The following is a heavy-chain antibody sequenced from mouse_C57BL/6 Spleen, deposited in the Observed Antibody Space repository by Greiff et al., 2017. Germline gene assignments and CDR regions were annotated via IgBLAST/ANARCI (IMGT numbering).Heavy chain of an antibody. Sequence: EVQLQQSGTVLARPGASVKMSCKTSGYTFTSYWMHWVKQRPGQGLEWIGAIYPGNSDTSYNQKFKGKAKLTAVTSASTAYMELSSLTNEDSAVYYCTRSGITTNYCAMDYWGQGTSVTVSS. CDR2: IYPGNSDT. CDR1: GYTFTSYW. V-gene: IGHV1-5*01. CDR3: TRSGITTNYCAMDY. J-gene: IGHJ4*01. D-gene: IGHD2-4*01.